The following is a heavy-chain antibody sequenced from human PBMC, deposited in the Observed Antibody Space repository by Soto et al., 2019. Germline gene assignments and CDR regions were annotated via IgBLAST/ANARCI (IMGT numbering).Heavy chain of an antibody. CDR2: IMPVFPTP. Sequence: QVQRVQSGAEVKKPGSSVKVSCKTSGGTFRTSAISWVRQAPGQGLEWMGGIMPVFPTPDYAQKFQGRVTITADESTSTAYMELSSLRSEDTAVYYCARDKDRQQLGGNYYYIMDVWGQGTTVTVSP. V-gene: IGHV1-69*12. CDR1: GGTFRTSA. J-gene: IGHJ6*01. D-gene: IGHD3-3*02. CDR3: ARDKDRQQLGGNYYYIMDV.